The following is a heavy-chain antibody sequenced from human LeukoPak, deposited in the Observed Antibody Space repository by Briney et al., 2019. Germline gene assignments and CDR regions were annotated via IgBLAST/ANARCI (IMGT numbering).Heavy chain of an antibody. J-gene: IGHJ3*02. D-gene: IGHD1-7*01. CDR2: IWYDGSDK. CDR1: EFTFSSDV. CDR3: ARDRLVWNLRGAFDI. V-gene: IGHV3-30*02. Sequence: GGSLRLSCAASEFTFSSDVMHWVRQAPGKGLEWVALIWYDGSDKYYADSVKGRFTISRDNSKNTLYLQMNSLRAEDTAVYYCARDRLVWNLRGAFDIWGQGTMVTVSS.